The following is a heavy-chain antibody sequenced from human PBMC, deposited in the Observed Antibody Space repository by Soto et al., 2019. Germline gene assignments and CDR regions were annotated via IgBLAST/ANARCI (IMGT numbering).Heavy chain of an antibody. J-gene: IGHJ5*02. CDR3: ARGPFIGRDGYNT. V-gene: IGHV4-59*01. D-gene: IGHD5-12*01. CDR2: IYYSGST. CDR1: GGSISSYY. Sequence: SETLSLTCTVSGGSISSYYWSWIRQPPGKGLEWIGYIYYSGSTNYNPSLKSRVTISVDTSKNQFSLKLSSVTAADTAVYYCARGPFIGRDGYNTWGQGTLVTVSS.